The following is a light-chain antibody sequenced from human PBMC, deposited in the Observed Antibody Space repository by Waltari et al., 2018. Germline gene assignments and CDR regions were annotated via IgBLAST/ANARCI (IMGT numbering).Light chain of an antibody. J-gene: IGKJ4*01. CDR3: QQSYSTLLT. Sequence: DIQMTQSPSSLSASVGDRVTITCRASQSISSYLNWYQQKPGKAPKLLNYAASSLQSGVPSRFSGSGYGTDFTLTISSLQPEDFATYYCQQSYSTLLTFGGGTKVEIK. V-gene: IGKV1-39*01. CDR1: QSISSY. CDR2: AAS.